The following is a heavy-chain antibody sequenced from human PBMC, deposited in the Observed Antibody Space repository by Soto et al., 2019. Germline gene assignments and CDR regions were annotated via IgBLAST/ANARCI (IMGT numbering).Heavy chain of an antibody. D-gene: IGHD2-15*01. J-gene: IGHJ5*02. CDR1: GFTFSIYS. V-gene: IGHV3-48*01. Sequence: GGSLRLSCAASGFTFSIYSMNWVRQAPGKGLEWVSYIMPGSSHIYYADSVKGRFTISRDNAKNSLYLQMNSLRAEDTAVYYCARTCSGGSCYRKGLNWFDPWGQGTLVTVSS. CDR2: IMPGSSHI. CDR3: ARTCSGGSCYRKGLNWFDP.